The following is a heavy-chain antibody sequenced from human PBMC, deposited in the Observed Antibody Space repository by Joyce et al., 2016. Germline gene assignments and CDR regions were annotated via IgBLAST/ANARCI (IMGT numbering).Heavy chain of an antibody. Sequence: EVQLVESGGGLVQPGGSPRLSCAASGFTFSSHWMSGVRQAPGKGLEWVANIKPDGSKNNYADSVKGRFIISRDNAKNSLYVQMHSLRAEDTAVYYCAREFKWNWDFWGQGTLVTVSS. CDR3: AREFKWNWDF. D-gene: IGHD1-1*01. V-gene: IGHV3-7*04. CDR2: IKPDGSKN. CDR1: GFTFSSHW. J-gene: IGHJ4*02.